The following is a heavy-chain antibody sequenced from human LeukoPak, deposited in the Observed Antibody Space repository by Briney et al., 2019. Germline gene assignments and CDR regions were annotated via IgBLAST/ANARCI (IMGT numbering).Heavy chain of an antibody. D-gene: IGHD4/OR15-4a*01. J-gene: IGHJ4*02. CDR2: INGVSGST. V-gene: IGHV3-23*01. CDR1: GFTFSIYS. Sequence: GGSLRLSCAASGFTFSIYSMSWVRQAPGKGLEWVSTINGVSGSTYNADSVKGRFTISRNNSKNTLYLQMNSLRAEDTAIYYCAKLGSGLWRSSFDYWGQGALVTVSS. CDR3: AKLGSGLWRSSFDY.